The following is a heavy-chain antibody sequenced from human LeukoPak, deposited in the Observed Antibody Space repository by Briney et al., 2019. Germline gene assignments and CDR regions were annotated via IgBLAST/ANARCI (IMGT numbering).Heavy chain of an antibody. J-gene: IGHJ4*02. CDR1: GGSFSTYY. Sequence: PSETLSLTCTVSGGSFSTYYWSWIRQPPGKGLEWIGYIYHSGSTNYNSSLKSRVTISIDTSKNQFSLKLSSVTAADTAVYYCARVLKLGLEKYFDYWGQGTLVTVSS. D-gene: IGHD7-27*01. V-gene: IGHV4-59*01. CDR3: ARVLKLGLEKYFDY. CDR2: IYHSGST.